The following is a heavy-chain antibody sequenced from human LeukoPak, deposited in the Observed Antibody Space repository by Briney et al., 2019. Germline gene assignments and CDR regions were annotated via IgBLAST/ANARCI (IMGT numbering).Heavy chain of an antibody. CDR3: TTDPSIVVVPA. J-gene: IGHJ5*02. Sequence: GGSLRLSCAASGFTFTSYAMNWVRQAPGKGLEWVGRIKSKTDGGTTDYAAPVKGRFTISRDDSKNTLYLQMNSLKTEDTAVYYCTTDPSIVVVPAWGQGTLVTVSS. D-gene: IGHD2-2*01. CDR1: GFTFTSYA. CDR2: IKSKTDGGTT. V-gene: IGHV3-15*07.